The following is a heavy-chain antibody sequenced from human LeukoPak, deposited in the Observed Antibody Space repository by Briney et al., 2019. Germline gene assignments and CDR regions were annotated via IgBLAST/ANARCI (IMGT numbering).Heavy chain of an antibody. Sequence: GASVKVSCKTTGYTFIGYHLHWVRQAPGQGLEWMAWIQSDSGDTNYAQKFQGRVTVTRDKFTRTSYIEVDRLSSDDTAVYYCARDLTGDLYTFFDYWGQGTLVTVSS. CDR2: IQSDSGDT. D-gene: IGHD3-16*02. V-gene: IGHV1-2*02. CDR1: GYTFIGYH. J-gene: IGHJ4*02. CDR3: ARDLTGDLYTFFDY.